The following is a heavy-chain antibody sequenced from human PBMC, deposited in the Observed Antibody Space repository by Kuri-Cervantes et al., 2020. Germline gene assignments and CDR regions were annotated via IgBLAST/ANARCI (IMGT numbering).Heavy chain of an antibody. V-gene: IGHV3-73*01. J-gene: IGHJ3*02. CDR2: IRSKANSYAT. CDR1: GFTFSGST. Sequence: GESLKISCAASGFTFSGSTMHWVRQASGKGLEWVGRIRSKANSYATAYAASVKGRFTISRDDSKNTAYLQMNSLKTEDTSVYYCTRYNWNYDAFDTWGQGTMVTVSS. D-gene: IGHD1-7*01. CDR3: TRYNWNYDAFDT.